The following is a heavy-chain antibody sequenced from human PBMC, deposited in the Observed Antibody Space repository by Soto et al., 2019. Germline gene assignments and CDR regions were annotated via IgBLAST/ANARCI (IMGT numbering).Heavy chain of an antibody. V-gene: IGHV4-59*08. CDR2: IYYSGST. J-gene: IGHJ5*02. CDR1: GGSISSFH. CDR3: ARHLSSRQTSIDIVVVPAPNNWFDP. D-gene: IGHD2-2*01. Sequence: SETLSLTCTVSGGSISSFHWSWIRQPPGKGLEWIGYIYYSGSTNYNPSLKSRVTISVDTSKNQFSLKLSSVTAADTAVYYCARHLSSRQTSIDIVVVPAPNNWFDPWGQGTLVTVS.